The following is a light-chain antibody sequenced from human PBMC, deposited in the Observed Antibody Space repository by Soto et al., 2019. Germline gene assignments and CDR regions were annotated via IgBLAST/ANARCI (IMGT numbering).Light chain of an antibody. CDR1: HSVSSN. V-gene: IGKV3-15*01. J-gene: IGKJ1*01. Sequence: EIVMTQSPATLSVSPWERATLSCRASHSVSSNLAWYQQKPGQAPRLLIYGESTRATGVPDRFSGSGSGTEFTLTISNLQSEDFAVYHCQQYDKWPRTXGQGTKVDI. CDR3: QQYDKWPRT. CDR2: GES.